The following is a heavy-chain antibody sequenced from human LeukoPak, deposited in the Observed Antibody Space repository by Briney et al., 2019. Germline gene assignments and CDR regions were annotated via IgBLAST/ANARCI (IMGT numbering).Heavy chain of an antibody. D-gene: IGHD6-19*01. J-gene: IGHJ4*02. V-gene: IGHV3-7*01. CDR1: GFTFSSYW. Sequence: GGSLRLSCAASGFTFSSYWMSWVRQAPGKGLEWVANIKQDGSEKYYVDSVKGRFTISRDNAKNSLYLQMNSLRAEDTAVYYCARIAVAAPQSWDHRYTSDYWGQGTLVTVSS. CDR3: ARIAVAAPQSWDHRYTSDY. CDR2: IKQDGSEK.